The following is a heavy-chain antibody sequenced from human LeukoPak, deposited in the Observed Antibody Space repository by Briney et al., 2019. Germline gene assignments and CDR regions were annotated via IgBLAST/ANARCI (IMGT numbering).Heavy chain of an antibody. D-gene: IGHD6-19*01. CDR1: GFIFNNHW. CDR3: ARRVRSSGWYIFDY. Sequence: GGSLRLSCEASGFIFNNHWMHWVRQAPGKGLVWVSRISGDGTSTSYADSVKGRFTISRDNAKNTLYLQMNSLRAEDTAVYYCARRVRSSGWYIFDYWGQGTPVTVSA. V-gene: IGHV3-74*01. CDR2: ISGDGTST. J-gene: IGHJ4*02.